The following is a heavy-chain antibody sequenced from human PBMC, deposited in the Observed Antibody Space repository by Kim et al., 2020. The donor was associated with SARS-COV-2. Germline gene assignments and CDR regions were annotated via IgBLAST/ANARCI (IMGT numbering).Heavy chain of an antibody. V-gene: IGHV5-51*01. Sequence: RYSPSFQGQVTLSVDKSSTTSYLQWSSLKTSDTAIYYCARRTDRMINFFDPWGQGTLVIVSS. D-gene: IGHD3-16*01. J-gene: IGHJ5*02. CDR3: ARRTDRMINFFDP.